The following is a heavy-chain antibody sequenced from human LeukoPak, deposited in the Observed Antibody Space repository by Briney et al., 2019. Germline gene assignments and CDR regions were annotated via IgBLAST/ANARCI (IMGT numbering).Heavy chain of an antibody. J-gene: IGHJ4*02. Sequence: ASVKVSCKASGYTFTSYGISWVRQAPGQGLEWMGWISAYNGNTNYAQKLQGRVTMTTDTSTSTAYMELRSLRSDDTAVYYCAREWTYSGSYPFDYWGQGTLVTVSS. CDR2: ISAYNGNT. CDR1: GYTFTSYG. CDR3: AREWTYSGSYPFDY. V-gene: IGHV1-18*01. D-gene: IGHD1-26*01.